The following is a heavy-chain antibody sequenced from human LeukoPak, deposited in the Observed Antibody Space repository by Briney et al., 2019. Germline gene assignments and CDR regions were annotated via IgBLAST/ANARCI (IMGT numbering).Heavy chain of an antibody. D-gene: IGHD6-19*01. V-gene: IGHV3-23*01. Sequence: GGSLRLSCAASGFTFSSYAMSWVRQAPGKGLEWVSAISGSGGSTYYADSVKGRFTISRDNSKNTLSLQMNSLRAEDTAVYYCAKDRSSGWYHYSDYWGQGTMVTVSS. CDR3: AKDRSSGWYHYSDY. CDR2: ISGSGGST. CDR1: GFTFSSYA. J-gene: IGHJ4*02.